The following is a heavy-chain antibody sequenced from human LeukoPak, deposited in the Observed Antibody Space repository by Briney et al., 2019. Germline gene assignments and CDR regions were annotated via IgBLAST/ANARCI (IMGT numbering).Heavy chain of an antibody. V-gene: IGHV3-23*01. J-gene: IGHJ4*02. CDR1: GFTFSSYA. D-gene: IGHD3-10*01. CDR2: ISGSGGST. CDR3: AKGVRGVIITHFDY. Sequence: GGSLRLSCAASGFTFSSYAMSWVRQAPGKGLEWVSAISGSGGSTYYADSVKGRFTISRDNSKNTLYLQMNSLRAEDTAVHYCAKGVRGVIITHFDYWGQGTLVTVSS.